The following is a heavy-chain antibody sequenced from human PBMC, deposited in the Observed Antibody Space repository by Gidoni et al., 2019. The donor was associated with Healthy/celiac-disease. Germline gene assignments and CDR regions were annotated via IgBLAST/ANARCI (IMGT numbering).Heavy chain of an antibody. CDR1: GFAFGPYA. D-gene: IGHD6-19*01. Sequence: EVELVESGGGLVKPGRARRRSCKASGFAFGPYAMSWFRQAPGKGLEWVGFIRSKAYGGTTEDAASVKGTFTISRDDSKSIAYLQMNSLKTEDTAVYYCTRAYSSGWAPYYFDYWGQGTLVTVSS. J-gene: IGHJ4*02. CDR2: IRSKAYGGTT. CDR3: TRAYSSGWAPYYFDY. V-gene: IGHV3-49*05.